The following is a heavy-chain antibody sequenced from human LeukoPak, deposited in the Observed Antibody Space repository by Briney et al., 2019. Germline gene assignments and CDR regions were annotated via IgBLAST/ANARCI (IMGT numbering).Heavy chain of an antibody. D-gene: IGHD1-1*01. CDR3: ATETPPNDPWDY. V-gene: IGHV4-39*01. CDR1: GGSISSSSYY. CDR2: IYYSGST. J-gene: IGHJ4*02. Sequence: PSETLSLTCTVSGGSISSSSYYWGWIRQPPGKGLEWIGSIYYSGSTYYNPSLKSRVTISVDTSKNQFSLKLSSVTAADTAVYYCATETPPNDPWDYWGQGTLVTVSS.